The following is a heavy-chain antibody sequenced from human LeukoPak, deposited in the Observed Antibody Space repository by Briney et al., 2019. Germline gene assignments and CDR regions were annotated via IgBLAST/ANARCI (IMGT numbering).Heavy chain of an antibody. J-gene: IGHJ4*02. D-gene: IGHD2-21*02. V-gene: IGHV3-7*01. CDR1: GFTFSSYW. CDR2: IKQDGSEK. CDR3: AGDRIAYCGGDCFAPLDY. Sequence: GGSLRLSCAASGFTFSSYWMSWVRQAPGKGLAWVANIKQDGSEKYYVDSVKGRLTISRDNAKNSLYLQMNSLRAEDTAVYYCAGDRIAYCGGDCFAPLDYWGQGTLVTVSS.